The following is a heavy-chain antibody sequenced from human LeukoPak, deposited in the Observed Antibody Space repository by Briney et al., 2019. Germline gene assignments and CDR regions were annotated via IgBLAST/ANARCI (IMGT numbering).Heavy chain of an antibody. J-gene: IGHJ5*02. CDR3: ARLYDWFDP. CDR1: GVSINSHY. D-gene: IGHD3-16*01. V-gene: IGHV4-4*09. Sequence: SETLSLTCSVPGVSINSHYWSWIRQPPGKGLEWIGYIYTLGNTNYNPSLKSRVSISADTSNNQFSLKMSSVTAADTAVYYCARLYDWFDPWGQGTLVTVSS. CDR2: IYTLGNT.